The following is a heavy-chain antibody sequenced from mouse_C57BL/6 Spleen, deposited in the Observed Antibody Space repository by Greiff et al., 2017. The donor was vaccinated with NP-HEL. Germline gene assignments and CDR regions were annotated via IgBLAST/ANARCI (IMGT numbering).Heavy chain of an antibody. CDR2: IYPGDGDT. CDR3: ARRGLSPYFDV. D-gene: IGHD2-4*01. CDR1: GYAFSSSW. J-gene: IGHJ1*03. V-gene: IGHV1-82*01. Sequence: QVQLQQSGPELVKPGASVKISCKASGYAFSSSWMNWVKQRPGKGLEWIGRIYPGDGDTNYNGKFKGKATLTADKSSSTAYMQLSSLTSEDSAVYFCARRGLSPYFDVWGTGTTVTVSS.